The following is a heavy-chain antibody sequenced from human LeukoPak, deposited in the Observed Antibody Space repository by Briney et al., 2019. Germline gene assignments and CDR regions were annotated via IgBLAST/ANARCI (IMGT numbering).Heavy chain of an antibody. Sequence: SETLSLTCTVSGGSISSYYWSWIRQPPGKGLEWIGYIYYSGSTNYNPSLKSRVTISVDTSKNQFSLKLSSVTAADTAVYYCARVSWGSGYYYYMDVWGEGTTVTVSS. CDR1: GGSISSYY. D-gene: IGHD3-16*01. J-gene: IGHJ6*03. V-gene: IGHV4-59*01. CDR3: ARVSWGSGYYYYMDV. CDR2: IYYSGST.